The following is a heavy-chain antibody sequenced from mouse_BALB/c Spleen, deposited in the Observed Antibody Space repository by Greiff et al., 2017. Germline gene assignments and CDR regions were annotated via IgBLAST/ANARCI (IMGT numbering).Heavy chain of an antibody. CDR3: ARHYYYGSSYAMDY. Sequence: VQGVESGGGLVQPSQSLSITCTVSGFSLTSYGVHRVRQSPGKGLEWLGVIWSGGSTDYNAAFISRLSISKDNSKSQVFFKMNSLQANDTAIYYCARHYYYGSSYAMDYWGQGTSVTVSS. CDR2: IWSGGST. D-gene: IGHD1-1*01. V-gene: IGHV2-2*02. CDR1: GFSLTSYG. J-gene: IGHJ4*01.